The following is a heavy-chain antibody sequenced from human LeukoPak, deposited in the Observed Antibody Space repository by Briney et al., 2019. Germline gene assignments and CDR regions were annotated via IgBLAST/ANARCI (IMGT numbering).Heavy chain of an antibody. Sequence: GGSLRLSCAASGFTFSSYVMSWVRQAPGKGLEWVSGITGSGGSTYYADSVKGRFTTSRDNAKNSLYLQMDSLRAEDTAVYYCARILITFNWFDPWGQGTLVTVSS. CDR3: ARILITFNWFDP. CDR1: GFTFSSYV. CDR2: ITGSGGST. J-gene: IGHJ5*02. D-gene: IGHD3-22*01. V-gene: IGHV3-23*01.